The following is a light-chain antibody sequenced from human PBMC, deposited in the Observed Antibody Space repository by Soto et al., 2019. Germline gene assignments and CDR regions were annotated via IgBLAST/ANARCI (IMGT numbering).Light chain of an antibody. Sequence: EIVMTQSPVTLSVSPGERATLSCRASQSVSTNLAWYQQKPGQAPRLLIYAGSTRATGIPASFSGGGSGTEFALTISSLQPEDVATYFCEQRSNLPPTFGQGTRLEIK. CDR2: AGS. V-gene: IGKV3-15*01. CDR1: QSVSTN. J-gene: IGKJ5*01. CDR3: EQRSNLPPT.